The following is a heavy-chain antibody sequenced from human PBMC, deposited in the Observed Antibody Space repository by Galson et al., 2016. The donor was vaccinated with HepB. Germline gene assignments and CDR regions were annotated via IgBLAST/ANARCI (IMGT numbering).Heavy chain of an antibody. CDR2: IWFDGSNK. CDR1: GFTFNTYG. V-gene: IGHV3-33*01. CDR3: ARGNYGDYSFDY. D-gene: IGHD4-17*01. Sequence: SLRLSCAASGFTFNTYGMHWVRQAPCKGLEWVAIIWFDGSNKYYADSVKGRFSVSRDNSKNTLHRQINSTRAEDTAVYYRARGNYGDYSFDYWGQGTLVTVSS. J-gene: IGHJ4*02.